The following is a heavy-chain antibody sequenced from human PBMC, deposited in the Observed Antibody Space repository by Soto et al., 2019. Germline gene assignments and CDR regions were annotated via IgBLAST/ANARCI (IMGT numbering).Heavy chain of an antibody. Sequence: QVQLVQSGAEVKNPGSSVRVSCKASGGTFSNYAISWVRQAPGQGLEWMGGIIPPLGTTNYAQKFQGRVIITADESTRTAYMELSSLRSEDTAVYYCARGGFWNGYYSWFDPWGQGTLVTVSS. J-gene: IGHJ5*02. D-gene: IGHD3-3*01. V-gene: IGHV1-69*11. CDR1: GGTFSNYA. CDR2: IIPPLGTT. CDR3: ARGGFWNGYYSWFDP.